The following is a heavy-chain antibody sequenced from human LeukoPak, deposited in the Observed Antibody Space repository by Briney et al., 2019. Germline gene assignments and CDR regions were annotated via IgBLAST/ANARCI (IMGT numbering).Heavy chain of an antibody. CDR1: WFPFNSYA. D-gene: IGHD3-10*02. J-gene: IGHJ4*02. V-gene: IGHV3-23*01. CDR2: ISGSGGGT. CDR3: AKNRGPMLGDY. Sequence: GSLGLSFAASWFPFNSYAIAWVRPAPGKGLGWVSTISGSGGGTYYADSVKGRFTISRDNSKNTVYLQMNSLRAEDTAVYYCAKNRGPMLGDYWSQGTLVTVSS.